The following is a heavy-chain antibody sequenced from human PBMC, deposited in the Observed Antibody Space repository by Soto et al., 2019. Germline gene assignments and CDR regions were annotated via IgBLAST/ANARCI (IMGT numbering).Heavy chain of an antibody. CDR1: GYTFTSYG. Sequence: QVHLVQSGAEVKKPGASVKVSCKGSGYTFTSYGITWVRQAPGQGLEWMGWISAHNGNTDNAQKLQGRFTVTRDTSTSTAYMELRSLRSDDTAVYYCARGRYGDYWGQGALVTVSS. J-gene: IGHJ4*02. D-gene: IGHD1-1*01. CDR3: ARGRYGDY. CDR2: ISAHNGNT. V-gene: IGHV1-18*01.